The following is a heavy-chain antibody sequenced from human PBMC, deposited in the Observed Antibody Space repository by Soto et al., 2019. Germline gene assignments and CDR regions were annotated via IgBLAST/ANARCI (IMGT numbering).Heavy chain of an antibody. D-gene: IGHD2-15*01. CDR1: GFTFSSYA. Sequence: EVQLLESGGGLVQPGGSLRLSCAASGFTFSSYAMSWVRQAPGKGLEWVSAISGSGGSTYYADSVKGRFTISRDNSKNTLYLQMNSLRAEDTAVYYCAKAAIVVVVAANDYFQHWGQGTLVTVSS. CDR2: ISGSGGST. V-gene: IGHV3-23*01. J-gene: IGHJ1*01. CDR3: AKAAIVVVVAANDYFQH.